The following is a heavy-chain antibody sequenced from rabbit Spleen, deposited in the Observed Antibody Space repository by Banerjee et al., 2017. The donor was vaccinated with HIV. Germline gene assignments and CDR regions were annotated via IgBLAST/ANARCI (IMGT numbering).Heavy chain of an antibody. CDR2: IYTGDGIT. Sequence: QQLEESGGGLVKPGASLTLTCTASGFSFSSGYYKCWVRQAPGKGLEWIGCIYTGDGITYYASWVNGRFTISKTSSTTVTLQVTSLTAADTATYFCTRDDGSGHYIDGYFNLWGQGTLVTVS. J-gene: IGHJ4*01. CDR3: TRDDGSGHYIDGYFNL. D-gene: IGHD1-1*01. CDR1: GFSFSSGYY. V-gene: IGHV1S40*01.